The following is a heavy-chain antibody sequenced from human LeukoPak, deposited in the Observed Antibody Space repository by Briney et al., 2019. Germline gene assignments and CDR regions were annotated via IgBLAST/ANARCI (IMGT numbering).Heavy chain of an antibody. J-gene: IGHJ4*02. D-gene: IGHD4-17*01. CDR1: GYTFTTYG. V-gene: IGHV1-18*01. Sequence: ASVKVSFKASGYTFTTYGVSWVRQAPGQGLEWMGWNSGYDGNTNYAQKLRGRVTMTTDTSTSTAYMDLRSLRSDDTALYYCARTVTTSSYYFDYWGQGTLVTVSS. CDR3: ARTVTTSSYYFDY. CDR2: NSGYDGNT.